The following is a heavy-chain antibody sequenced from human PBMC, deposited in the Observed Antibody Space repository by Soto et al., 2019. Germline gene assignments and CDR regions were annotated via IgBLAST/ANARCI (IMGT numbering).Heavy chain of an antibody. CDR3: AKFKRFLEDNWFDP. J-gene: IGHJ5*02. V-gene: IGHV3-23*01. D-gene: IGHD3-3*01. CDR2: ISGSGGST. Sequence: EVQLLESGGGLVQPGGSLRLSCAASGFTFSSYAMSWVRQAPGKGLEWVSAISGSGGSTYYADSVKGRFSISRDNSKNTLCLQMNSLRAEDTAVYYCAKFKRFLEDNWFDPWGQGTLVTVSS. CDR1: GFTFSSYA.